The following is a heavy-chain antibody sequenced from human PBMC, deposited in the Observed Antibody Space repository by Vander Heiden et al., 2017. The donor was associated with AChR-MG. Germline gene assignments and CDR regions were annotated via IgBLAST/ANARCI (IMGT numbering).Heavy chain of an antibody. CDR2: INPNSGGT. Sequence: QVQLVQSGAEAKKPGASVQVSCKASGYTFTGYYMHWVRQAPGQGLEWMGWINPNSGGTNYAQKFQGWVTMTRDTSISTAYMELSRLRSDDTAVYYWARWFSGWYGYYYYGMDVWGQGTTVTVSS. CDR1: GYTFTGYY. CDR3: ARWFSGWYGYYYYGMDV. V-gene: IGHV1-2*04. D-gene: IGHD6-19*01. J-gene: IGHJ6*02.